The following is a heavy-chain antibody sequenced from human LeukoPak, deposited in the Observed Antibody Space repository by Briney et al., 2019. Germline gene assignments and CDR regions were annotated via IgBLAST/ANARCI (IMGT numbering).Heavy chain of an antibody. Sequence: GRSLRRSCAASGFTFRNYVMHWVRQAPGKGLEWVAAMSYDGSNKYYADSVKGRFTISRDNSNNTLYLQMNSLRAEDTAVYYCARDHPEFDYWGQGTLVTVSS. J-gene: IGHJ4*02. CDR1: GFTFRNYV. CDR3: ARDHPEFDY. CDR2: MSYDGSNK. V-gene: IGHV3-30-3*01.